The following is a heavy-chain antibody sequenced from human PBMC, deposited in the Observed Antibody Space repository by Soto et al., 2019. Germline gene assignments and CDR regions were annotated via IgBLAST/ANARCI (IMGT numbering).Heavy chain of an antibody. CDR1: GYSFTSYW. CDR3: ARQPSYDILTGYYYSYYGMDV. V-gene: IGHV5-51*01. CDR2: IYPGDSDT. J-gene: IGHJ6*02. Sequence: GESLKISCKGSGYSFTSYWIGWVRQMPGKGLEWMGSIYPGDSDTSYSPSFQGQVNISADKSISTAYLQWSSLKASDTAMYYCARQPSYDILTGYYYSYYGMDVWGQGTTVTVSS. D-gene: IGHD3-9*01.